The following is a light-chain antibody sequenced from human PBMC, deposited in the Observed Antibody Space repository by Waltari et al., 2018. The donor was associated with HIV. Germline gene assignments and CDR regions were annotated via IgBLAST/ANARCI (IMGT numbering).Light chain of an antibody. Sequence: TQSPLSLSVTLGQPAAISCKPNQSLAFGDGTSYLFWYHQRPGHPPRRLLYQVSHRDSGIPGRITGSGSDTDFTLRISRVEAEDAGFYFCMQATSWPHTFGQRTELQI. CDR1: QSLAFGDGTSY. V-gene: IGKV2-30*01. CDR3: MQATSWPHT. CDR2: QVS. J-gene: IGKJ2*01.